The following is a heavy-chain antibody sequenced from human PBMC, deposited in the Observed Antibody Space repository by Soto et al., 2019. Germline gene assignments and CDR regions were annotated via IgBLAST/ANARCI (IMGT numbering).Heavy chain of an antibody. CDR1: GFTFSSYA. Sequence: QVQLVESGGGVVQPGRSLRLSCAASGFTFSSYAMHWVRQAPGKGLEWVAVISYDGSNKYYADSVKGRFTISRDNSKNTXYXXMNSLRAEDTAVYYCARGEVDYYDSSGYYGNGFDYWGQGTLVTVSS. CDR3: ARGEVDYYDSSGYYGNGFDY. D-gene: IGHD3-22*01. V-gene: IGHV3-30-3*01. CDR2: ISYDGSNK. J-gene: IGHJ4*02.